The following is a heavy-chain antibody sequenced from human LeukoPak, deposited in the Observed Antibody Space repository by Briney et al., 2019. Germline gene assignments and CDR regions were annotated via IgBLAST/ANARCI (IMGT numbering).Heavy chain of an antibody. D-gene: IGHD6-19*01. J-gene: IGHJ4*02. V-gene: IGHV1-69*05. Sequence: ASVKVSCKASGGTFSSYAISWVRQAPGQGLECMGGIIPIFGTANYAQKFQGRVTITTDESTSTAYMELSSLRSEDTAVYYCARGEYSSGWSTGLDYWGQGTLVTVSS. CDR1: GGTFSSYA. CDR2: IIPIFGTA. CDR3: ARGEYSSGWSTGLDY.